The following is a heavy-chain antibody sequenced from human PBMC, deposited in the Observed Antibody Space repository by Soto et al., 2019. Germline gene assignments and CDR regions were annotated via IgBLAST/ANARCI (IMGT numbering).Heavy chain of an antibody. Sequence: SETLSLTCTVSGGSMSSGGFYWGWIRHHPGKGLEWIGYIYYTGSTYYNPSLKSRVNISVDTSKKQFSLRLSSVTAADTAVYYCARDNGHYGMDVWGQGTTVTVSS. CDR3: ARDNGHYGMDV. CDR1: GGSMSSGGFY. CDR2: IYYTGST. D-gene: IGHD2-8*01. J-gene: IGHJ6*02. V-gene: IGHV4-31*03.